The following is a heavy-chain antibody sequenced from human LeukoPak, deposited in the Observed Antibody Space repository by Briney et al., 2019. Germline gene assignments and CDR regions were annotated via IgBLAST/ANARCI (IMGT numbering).Heavy chain of an antibody. V-gene: IGHV5-51*01. Sequence: GESLKISCQGSEYSFATYWIAWLRQMPGKGLEWMGIIYPSDSDTRYSPSFQGQVTISADKSISTAYLQWSSLKASDTAMYYCARWTGDYYGSGEYYFDYWGHGTLVTVSS. CDR1: EYSFATYW. J-gene: IGHJ4*01. D-gene: IGHD3-10*01. CDR2: IYPSDSDT. CDR3: ARWTGDYYGSGEYYFDY.